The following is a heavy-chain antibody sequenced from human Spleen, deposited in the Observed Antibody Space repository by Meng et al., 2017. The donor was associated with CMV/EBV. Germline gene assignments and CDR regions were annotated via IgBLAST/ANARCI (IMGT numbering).Heavy chain of an antibody. V-gene: IGHV1-2*02. J-gene: IGHJ4*02. CDR2: INPNSGGT. CDR3: ARGRYCSSTSCYTGGEVDY. CDR1: TFSGYY. D-gene: IGHD2-2*02. Sequence: TFSGYYIHWVRQAPGQGLGWMGWINPNSGGTNYAQKFQGRVTMTRDTSISTAYMELSRLRSDDTAVYYCARGRYCSSTSCYTGGEVDYWGQGTLVTVSS.